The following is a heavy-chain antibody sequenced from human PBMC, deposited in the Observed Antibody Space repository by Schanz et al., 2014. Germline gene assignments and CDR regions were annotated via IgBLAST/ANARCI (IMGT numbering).Heavy chain of an antibody. CDR2: INPSGGST. CDR1: GGTFSSYT. Sequence: QVQLVQSGAEVMKPGSSVKVSCKASGGTFSSYTINWVRQAPGQGLEWMGIINPSGGSTSYAQSLQGRVTVTRDTSTSTSYMELRSLTSDDTAVYYCARDVPINDYWGQGTPVTVSS. CDR3: ARDVPINDY. J-gene: IGHJ4*02. V-gene: IGHV1-46*01. D-gene: IGHD2-2*01.